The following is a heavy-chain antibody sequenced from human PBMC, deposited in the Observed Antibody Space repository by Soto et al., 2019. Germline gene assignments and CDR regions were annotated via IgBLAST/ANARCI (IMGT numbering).Heavy chain of an antibody. CDR2: IYYSGST. D-gene: IGHD6-6*01. CDR3: ARDPSSSSEYFQH. V-gene: IGHV4-31*03. CDR1: GGSISSGGYY. J-gene: IGHJ1*01. Sequence: TLSLTCTVSGGSISSGGYYWSWIRQHPGKGLGWIGYIYYSGSTYYNPSLKSRVTISVDTSKNQFSLKLSSVTAADTAVYYCARDPSSSSEYFQHWGQGTLVTVS.